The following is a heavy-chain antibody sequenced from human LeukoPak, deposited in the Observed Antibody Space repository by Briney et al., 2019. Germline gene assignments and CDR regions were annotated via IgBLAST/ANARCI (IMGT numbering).Heavy chain of an antibody. J-gene: IGHJ5*02. CDR2: ISSSSSTI. Sequence: PGGSLRLSCAASGFTFSSYSMNWVRQAPGKGLEWVSYISSSSSTIYYADSVKGRFTISRDNAKNSLYLQMYSLRAEDTAVYYCARGNSFRYAWDWFDPWGQGTLVTVSS. CDR1: GFTFSSYS. CDR3: ARGNSFRYAWDWFDP. V-gene: IGHV3-48*04. D-gene: IGHD2-8*01.